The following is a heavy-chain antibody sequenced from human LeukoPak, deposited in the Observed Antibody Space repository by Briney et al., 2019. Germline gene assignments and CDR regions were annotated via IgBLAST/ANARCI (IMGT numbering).Heavy chain of an antibody. CDR1: GFIFSKAW. CDR3: TTDQYDILTGYYMGYFDY. CDR2: IKSKTDGGTT. J-gene: IGHJ4*02. D-gene: IGHD3-9*01. V-gene: IGHV3-15*01. Sequence: GGSLRLSCAATGFIFSKAWMSWVRQAPGKGLEWVGRIKSKTDGGTTDYAAPVKGRFTISRDDSKNTLYLQMNSLKTEDTAVYYCTTDQYDILTGYYMGYFDYWGQGTLVTVSS.